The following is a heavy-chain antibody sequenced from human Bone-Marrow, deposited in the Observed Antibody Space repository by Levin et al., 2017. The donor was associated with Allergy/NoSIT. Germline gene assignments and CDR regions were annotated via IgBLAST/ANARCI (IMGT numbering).Heavy chain of an antibody. CDR3: AKDCTDGTCYAALDY. V-gene: IGHV3-23*01. D-gene: IGHD2-8*01. J-gene: IGHJ4*02. CDR1: GFTFRSYP. Sequence: GGSLRLSCAASGFTFRSYPMTWVRQAPGKGLEWVSVVSANTGATHYADSVKGRFTISRDNSKNTAYLQMDSLRAEDTAIYYCAKDCTDGTCYAALDYWGQGALVTVSS. CDR2: VSANTGAT.